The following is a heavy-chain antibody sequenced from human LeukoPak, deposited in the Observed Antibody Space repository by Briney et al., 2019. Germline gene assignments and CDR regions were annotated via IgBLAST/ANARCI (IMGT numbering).Heavy chain of an antibody. J-gene: IGHJ4*02. CDR3: ARGDTQSKYRQFDS. D-gene: IGHD3-16*02. CDR2: IKQDGSEK. V-gene: IGHV3-7*04. CDR1: GFTFNDYA. Sequence: GGSLRLSCAASGFTFNDYAMHWVRQAPGKGLEWVANIKQDGSEKDYVDSVKGRFTISRDNAKNSLYLQMNSLRAEDTGVYYCARGDTQSKYRQFDSWGQGSLVIVSS.